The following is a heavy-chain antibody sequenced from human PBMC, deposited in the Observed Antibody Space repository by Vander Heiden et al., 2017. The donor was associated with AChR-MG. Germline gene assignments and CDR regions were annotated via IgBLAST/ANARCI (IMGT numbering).Heavy chain of an antibody. CDR1: GFTFSRYA. Sequence: EAQLLESGGGLVQPGGSLRLSCAASGFTFSRYAMSLVRQAPGKGLEWVSAIRGSGGSTYYADSVKGRFTISRDNSKNTLYLQMNSLRAEDTAVYYCAKALEQWRGSAVWFDPWGQGTLVTVSS. CDR2: IRGSGGST. J-gene: IGHJ5*02. D-gene: IGHD6-19*01. CDR3: AKALEQWRGSAVWFDP. V-gene: IGHV3-23*01.